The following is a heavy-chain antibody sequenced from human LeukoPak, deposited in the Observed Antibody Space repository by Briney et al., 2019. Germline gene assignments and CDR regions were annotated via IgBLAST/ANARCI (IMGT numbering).Heavy chain of an antibody. CDR2: ISGGGIST. Sequence: GGSLRLSCTASGFTFKNYAMSWVRQAPGKGLEWVSAISGGGISTHYADSVKGRFTISRDNSKNTVYLQMNSLRAEDTAIYYCAKDSWKTVPAASDYWGQGTLVTVSS. CDR3: AKDSWKTVPAASDY. J-gene: IGHJ4*02. D-gene: IGHD2-2*01. V-gene: IGHV3-23*01. CDR1: GFTFKNYA.